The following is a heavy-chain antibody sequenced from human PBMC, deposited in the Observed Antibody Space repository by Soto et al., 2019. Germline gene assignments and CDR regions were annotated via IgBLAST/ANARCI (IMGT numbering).Heavy chain of an antibody. CDR1: GFTFSSYG. J-gene: IGHJ4*02. Sequence: GGSLRLSCAASGFTFSSYGMSWVRQAPGEGLEWVSGISGTGGSTYYADSVKGRFTIARDYSKNMLPLQMNSLRAEETAVYYCAKGSTVVHAAMLDYWGQRTLVTVSS. CDR3: AKGSTVVHAAMLDY. CDR2: ISGTGGST. D-gene: IGHD2-2*01. V-gene: IGHV3-23*01.